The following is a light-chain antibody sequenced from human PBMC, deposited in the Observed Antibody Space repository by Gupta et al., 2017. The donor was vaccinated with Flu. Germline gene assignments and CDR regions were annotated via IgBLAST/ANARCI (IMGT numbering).Light chain of an antibody. CDR1: DSNVGHNF. J-gene: IGLJ3*02. CDR3: AVGDGSPSVRSWV. V-gene: IGLV1-47*01. Sequence: LTPPPATSRPPAQSVTISFSASDSNVGHNFISWYRQVPGTAPRRLIFRAVLRPSGVPDRNSGSQSGPSASVAIGGLRSDYEADYYCAVGDGSPSVRSWVFGGGTRLTVL. CDR2: RAV.